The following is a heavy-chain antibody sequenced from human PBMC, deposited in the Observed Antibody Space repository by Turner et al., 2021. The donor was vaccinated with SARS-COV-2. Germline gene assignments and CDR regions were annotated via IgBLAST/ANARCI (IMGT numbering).Heavy chain of an antibody. V-gene: IGHV3-33*01. J-gene: IGHJ4*02. CDR2: IWYDGRNK. Sequence: QVQLVEYGGGVVQPGRSLRLSCAASGFTFSSYGMHWVRQAPGKGLEWVAVIWYDGRNKYYADSGKGRFTISRDNSNNTLYLQMNSLRAEDTAVYYCARDGGYSGYAYFDYWGQGTLVTVSS. D-gene: IGHD5-12*01. CDR3: ARDGGYSGYAYFDY. CDR1: GFTFSSYG.